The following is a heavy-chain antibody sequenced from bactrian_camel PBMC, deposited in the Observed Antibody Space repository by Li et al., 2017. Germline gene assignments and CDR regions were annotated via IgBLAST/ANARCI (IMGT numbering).Heavy chain of an antibody. D-gene: IGHD3*01. CDR2: MPFTAHSP. CDR1: GFTEDHNC. V-gene: IGHV3S63*01. Sequence: HVQLVESGRGSVQAGGSLRLSCLTSGFTEDHNCVGWFRQAPGKEREGVASMPFTAHSPFYADQVKGRFTISQDNAKKIVYLQMNSLKPEDTAVYSCAARNGDYCNRPPTLADFPYSGQGTQVTVS. J-gene: IGHJ6*01. CDR3: AARNGDYCNRPPTLADFPY.